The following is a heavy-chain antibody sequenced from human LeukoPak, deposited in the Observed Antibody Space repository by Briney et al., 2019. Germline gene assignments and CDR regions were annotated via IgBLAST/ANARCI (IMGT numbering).Heavy chain of an antibody. CDR3: ANDGAYYDSSTDAFDI. CDR2: INSDGSST. Sequence: PGGSLRLSCAASGFTFSSYSMNWVRQAPGKGLVWVSRINSDGSSTTYADSVKGRFTISRDNAKNTLYLQMNSLRAEDTAVYYCANDGAYYDSSTDAFDIWGQGTMVTVSS. J-gene: IGHJ3*02. D-gene: IGHD3-22*01. V-gene: IGHV3-74*01. CDR1: GFTFSSYS.